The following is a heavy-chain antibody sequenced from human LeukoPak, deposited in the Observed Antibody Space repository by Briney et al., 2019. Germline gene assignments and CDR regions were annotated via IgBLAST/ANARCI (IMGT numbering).Heavy chain of an antibody. CDR1: GGSFSGYY. D-gene: IGHD6-13*01. J-gene: IGHJ4*02. Sequence: SETLSLTCAVYGGSFSGYYWSWIRQPSGKGLEWIGEINHSGSTNYNPSLKSRVTISVDTSKNQFSLKLSSVTAADTAVYYCARDSSAAAGLIDYWGQGTLVTVSS. V-gene: IGHV4-34*01. CDR3: ARDSSAAAGLIDY. CDR2: INHSGST.